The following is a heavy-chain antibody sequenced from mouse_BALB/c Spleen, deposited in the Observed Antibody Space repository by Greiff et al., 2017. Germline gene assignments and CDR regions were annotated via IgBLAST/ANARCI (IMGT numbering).Heavy chain of an antibody. CDR1: GFTFSSYG. CDR3: ARHSSAVGATDYFDY. Sequence: EVKLMESGGDLVKPGGSLKLSCAASGFTFSSYGMSWVRQTPDKRLEWVATISSGGSYTYYPDSVKGRFTISRDNAKNTLYLQMSSLKSEDTAMYYWARHSSAVGATDYFDYWGQGTTLTVSS. CDR2: ISSGGSYT. D-gene: IGHD1-1*01. J-gene: IGHJ2*01. V-gene: IGHV5-6*01.